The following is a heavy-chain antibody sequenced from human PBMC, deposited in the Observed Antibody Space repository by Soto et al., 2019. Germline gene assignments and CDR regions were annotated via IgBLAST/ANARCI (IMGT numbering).Heavy chain of an antibody. CDR3: ARVKRFEGWFDP. Sequence: SETLSLTCTVSGGSISSGGYYWSWIRQHPGKGLEWIGYIYYSGSTYYNPSLKSRVTISVDTSKNQFSLKLSSVTAADTAVYYCARVKRFEGWFDPWGQGTLVTVSS. CDR1: GGSISSGGYY. V-gene: IGHV4-31*03. CDR2: IYYSGST. J-gene: IGHJ5*02. D-gene: IGHD3-3*01.